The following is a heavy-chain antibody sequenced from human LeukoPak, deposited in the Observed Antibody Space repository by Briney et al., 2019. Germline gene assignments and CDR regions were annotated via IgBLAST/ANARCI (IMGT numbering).Heavy chain of an antibody. J-gene: IGHJ5*02. D-gene: IGHD4-17*01. CDR3: AREKDDHGDPGPLDA. V-gene: IGHV3-74*01. CDR1: GFTFSTFA. CDR2: IYNDGSTT. Sequence: GGSLRLSCAASGFTFSTFAMIWVRQVPGKGLVWVARIYNDGSTTNYADSVKGRFTISRDNAANTLFLQMSSLRAEDTAVYYCAREKDDHGDPGPLDAWGQGDLVTVSS.